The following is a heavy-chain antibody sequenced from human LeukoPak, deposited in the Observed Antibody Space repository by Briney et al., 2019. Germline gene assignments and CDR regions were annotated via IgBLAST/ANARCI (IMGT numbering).Heavy chain of an antibody. Sequence: GESLKISCKGSGYSFTSYWIGWVRQMPGKGLEWMGIIYPGDSDTRYSPSFQGQVTISADKSIGTAYLQWSSLRASDTAMYYCARSLTVFGVVTEYGMDVWGQGTTVTVSS. V-gene: IGHV5-51*01. CDR1: GYSFTSYW. CDR3: ARSLTVFGVVTEYGMDV. J-gene: IGHJ6*02. D-gene: IGHD3-3*01. CDR2: IYPGDSDT.